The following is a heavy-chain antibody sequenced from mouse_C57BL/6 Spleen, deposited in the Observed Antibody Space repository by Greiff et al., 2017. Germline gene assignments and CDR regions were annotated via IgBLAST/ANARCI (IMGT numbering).Heavy chain of an antibody. D-gene: IGHD1-1*01. Sequence: QVQLQQPGAELVKPGASVKMSCKASGYTFTSYWITWVKQRPGQGLEWIGDIYPGSGSTNYNEQFKSKATLTVDTSSSTAYMQLSSLTSEDSAVYYCARGNYYYGISHWYFDVWGTGTTVTVSS. CDR2: IYPGSGST. CDR1: GYTFTSYW. CDR3: ARGNYYYGISHWYFDV. V-gene: IGHV1-55*01. J-gene: IGHJ1*03.